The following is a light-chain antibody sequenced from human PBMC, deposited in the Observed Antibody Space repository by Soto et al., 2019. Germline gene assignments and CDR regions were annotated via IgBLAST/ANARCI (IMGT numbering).Light chain of an antibody. V-gene: IGKV1-5*01. CDR3: QQYDSYPST. CDR1: QSISSW. CDR2: EAR. Sequence: DIQMTQSPSTLSASVGDRVTITCRASQSISSWLAWYLQKPGKAPKLLIYEARNLESGVPSRFSGSGYGTEFTLTVSSLPPDDFATYYCQQYDSYPSTFGQGTKVEIK. J-gene: IGKJ1*01.